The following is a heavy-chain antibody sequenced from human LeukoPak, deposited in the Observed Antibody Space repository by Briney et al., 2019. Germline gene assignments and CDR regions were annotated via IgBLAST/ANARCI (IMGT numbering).Heavy chain of an antibody. CDR1: GFTFSSYT. D-gene: IGHD3-22*01. CDR2: ISSTYSYI. V-gene: IGHV3-21*01. CDR3: ARDGYYDSSNDFDY. J-gene: IGHJ4*02. Sequence: RGGSLRLSCAASGFTFSSYTMNWVRQAPGKGLEWVSSISSTYSYIYYADSVKGRFTISRDNAKNSLYLQMNSLRAEDTAVYYCARDGYYDSSNDFDYWGQGTLVTVSS.